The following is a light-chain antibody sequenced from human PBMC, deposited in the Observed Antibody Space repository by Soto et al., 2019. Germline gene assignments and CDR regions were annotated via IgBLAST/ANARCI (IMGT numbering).Light chain of an antibody. CDR3: ETWDDSLNSMI. V-gene: IGLV1-36*01. CDR2: YDD. Sequence: QSVLTQPPSVSEAPRQRVTISCSGSSSNIGNNAVNWYQQLPGKAPKLLIYYDDVLPSGVSDRFSGSKSGTSASLAISGLQSEDEADYYCETWDDSLNSMIFGGGTKLTVL. CDR1: SSNIGNNA. J-gene: IGLJ2*01.